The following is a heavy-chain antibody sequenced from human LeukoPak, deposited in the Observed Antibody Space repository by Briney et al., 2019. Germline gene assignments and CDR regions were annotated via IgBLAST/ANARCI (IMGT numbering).Heavy chain of an antibody. V-gene: IGHV3-7*01. CDR2: INRDGSEK. J-gene: IGHJ4*02. CDR1: GFSFTSYW. CDR3: ARDGSNPYFDY. Sequence: GGSLRLSCAASGFSFTSYWMSWVRQAPGQGLEWEANINRDGSEKYYVDSVKGRFTISRDNGKNSLYLQMSSLRAEDTAVYFCARDGSNPYFDYWGQGSLVTVSS. D-gene: IGHD6-13*01.